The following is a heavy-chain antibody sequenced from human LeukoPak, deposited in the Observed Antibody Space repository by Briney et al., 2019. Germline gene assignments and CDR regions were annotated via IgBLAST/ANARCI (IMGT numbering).Heavy chain of an antibody. J-gene: IGHJ5*02. Sequence: ASVKVSCKASGYTFTSYDINWVRQATGQGLEWMGWMNPNSGNTGYAQTFQGRVTMTRNTSISTAYLELSSLRSEDTAVYYCARAGNCRGGSCRRRGAEGYWFDPWGQGTLVTVSS. CDR2: MNPNSGNT. CDR3: ARAGNCRGGSCRRRGAEGYWFDP. D-gene: IGHD2-15*01. V-gene: IGHV1-8*01. CDR1: GYTFTSYD.